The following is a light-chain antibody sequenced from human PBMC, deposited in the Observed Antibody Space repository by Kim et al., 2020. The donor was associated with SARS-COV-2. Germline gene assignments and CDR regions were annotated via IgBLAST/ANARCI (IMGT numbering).Light chain of an antibody. CDR1: SIRNYH. CDR2: GKN. J-gene: IGLJ2*01. CDR3: NSRDSSGNHVV. Sequence: SSELTQDPAVSVALGQTVRITCQGDSIRNYHASWYQQKPGQAPVLVIYGKNNRPSGIPDRFSGSNSGNTASLTITGAQAEDEADYYCNSRDSSGNHVVFG. V-gene: IGLV3-19*01.